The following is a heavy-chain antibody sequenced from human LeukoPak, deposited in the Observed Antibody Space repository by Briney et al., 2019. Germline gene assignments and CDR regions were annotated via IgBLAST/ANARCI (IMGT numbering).Heavy chain of an antibody. V-gene: IGHV1-18*01. J-gene: IGHJ4*02. CDR2: ISAYNGNT. CDR1: GYTFTSYG. Sequence: ASVKVSCKASGYTFTSYGVSWVRQAPGQGLEWMGWISAYNGNTNYAQKLQGRVTMTTDISTSTAYMELRSLRSDDTAVYYCARAGYDYVWGSYRYFDYWGQGTLVTVSS. CDR3: ARAGYDYVWGSYRYFDY. D-gene: IGHD3-16*02.